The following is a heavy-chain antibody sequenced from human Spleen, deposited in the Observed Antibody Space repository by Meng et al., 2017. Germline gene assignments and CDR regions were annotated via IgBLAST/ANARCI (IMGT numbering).Heavy chain of an antibody. V-gene: IGHV3-66*02. D-gene: IGHD6-19*01. CDR1: GFTVSTNS. CDR2: IYSDGRT. Sequence: EVQLVESGGGLVQPGGSLRLSCAASGFTVSTNSMSWVRQAPGMGLEWVSVIYSDGRTYHADSVKGRFTISRDNSKNTLYLQMNSLRPEDTAVYYCAGRSSGLEGPWGQGTLVTVS. CDR3: AGRSSGLEGP. J-gene: IGHJ5*02.